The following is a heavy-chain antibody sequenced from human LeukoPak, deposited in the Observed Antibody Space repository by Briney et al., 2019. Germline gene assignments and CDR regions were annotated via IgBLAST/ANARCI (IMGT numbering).Heavy chain of an antibody. CDR2: IIPIFGTA. V-gene: IGHV1-69*05. CDR1: GGTFSSYA. J-gene: IGHJ5*02. D-gene: IGHD2-2*01. Sequence: ASVKVSCKASGGTFSSYAISWVRQAPGQGLEWMGGIIPIFGTANYAQKFQGRVTITTAESTSTAYMALSSLSSEDTAVYYCARTTYQLPISITHWFDPWGQGTLVTVSS. CDR3: ARTTYQLPISITHWFDP.